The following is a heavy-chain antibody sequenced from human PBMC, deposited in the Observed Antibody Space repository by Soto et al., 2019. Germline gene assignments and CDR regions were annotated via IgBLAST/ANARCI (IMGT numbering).Heavy chain of an antibody. CDR2: IYYSGIT. V-gene: IGHV4-59*01. Sequence: SETLSLTCTVSGGSISSYYWSWIRQPPGKGLEWIGYIYYSGITNYNPSLKSRVTKSVDTSKNQFSLKLSFVTTADTAVYYCARYKSNYYYGMDVWGQGTTVT. CDR1: GGSISSYY. CDR3: ARYKSNYYYGMDV. J-gene: IGHJ6*02. D-gene: IGHD1-20*01.